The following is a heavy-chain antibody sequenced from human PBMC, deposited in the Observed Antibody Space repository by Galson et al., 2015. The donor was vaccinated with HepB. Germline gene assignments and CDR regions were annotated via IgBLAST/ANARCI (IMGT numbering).Heavy chain of an antibody. CDR2: ISAYNGNT. V-gene: IGHV1-18*04. Sequence: SVKVSCKASGYTFTSYGISWVRQAPGQGLEWMGWISAYNGNTNYAQKLQGRVTMTTDTSTSTAYMELRSLRSDDTAVCYCARVGAMIVVDGAFDIWGQGTMVTVSS. D-gene: IGHD3-22*01. CDR3: ARVGAMIVVDGAFDI. J-gene: IGHJ3*02. CDR1: GYTFTSYG.